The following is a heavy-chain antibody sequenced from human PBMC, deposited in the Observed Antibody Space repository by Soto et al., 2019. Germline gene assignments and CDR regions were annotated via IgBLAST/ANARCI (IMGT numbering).Heavy chain of an antibody. J-gene: IGHJ4*02. CDR2: IYTSGST. Sequence: NPSETLSLTCTVSGGSISSYYWSWIRQPAGKGLEWIGRIYTSGSTNYNPSLKSRVTMSVDTSKNQFSLKLSSVTAADTAVYYCARDDRYSSSYHFDYWGQGTLVTVSS. CDR1: GGSISSYY. D-gene: IGHD6-6*01. CDR3: ARDDRYSSSYHFDY. V-gene: IGHV4-4*07.